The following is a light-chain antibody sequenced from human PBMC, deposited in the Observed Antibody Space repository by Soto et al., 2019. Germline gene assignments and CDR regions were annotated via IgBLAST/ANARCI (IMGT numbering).Light chain of an antibody. J-gene: IGKJ4*01. CDR3: QQYDRSPLIT. CDR1: QTVNSNY. V-gene: IGKV3-20*01. Sequence: EIVLTQSPGTLSLSPGERATLSCRANQTVNSNYLAWYQQRAGQAPRLLIYGASTRAADIPDRFSGSGSGTDFTLTISRLEPEDFAVYYCQQYDRSPLITFGGGTKVEIK. CDR2: GAS.